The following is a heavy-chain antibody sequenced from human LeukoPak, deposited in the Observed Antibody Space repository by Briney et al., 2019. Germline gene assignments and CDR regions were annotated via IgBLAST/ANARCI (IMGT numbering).Heavy chain of an antibody. Sequence: SETLSLTCAVYGGSFSGYYWSWIRQPPGKGREWIGEINHRGSTNYNPSLKSRVTISVDTSKNQFSLKLSSVTAADTAVYYCARGTVYDILTGYLYAFDIWGQGTMVTVSS. J-gene: IGHJ3*02. CDR1: GGSFSGYY. D-gene: IGHD3-9*01. V-gene: IGHV4-34*01. CDR3: ARGTVYDILTGYLYAFDI. CDR2: INHRGST.